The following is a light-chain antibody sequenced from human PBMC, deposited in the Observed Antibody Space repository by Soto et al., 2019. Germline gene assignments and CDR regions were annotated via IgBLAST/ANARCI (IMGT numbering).Light chain of an antibody. V-gene: IGKV1-9*01. Sequence: DIQLTQSPSFLSASVGDRVTITCRASQGISTYLAWYQQRPGTAPKLLIYAASTLQRGLPSRFSGSGSGTEFTLTISSLQPEDFATYYCQQVKSYPITFGQGTRLEIK. CDR2: AAS. CDR1: QGISTY. J-gene: IGKJ5*01. CDR3: QQVKSYPIT.